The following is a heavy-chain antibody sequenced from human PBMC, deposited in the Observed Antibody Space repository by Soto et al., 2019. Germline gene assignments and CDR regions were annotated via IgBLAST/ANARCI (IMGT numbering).Heavy chain of an antibody. J-gene: IGHJ6*02. CDR3: ARDVATMVRGVIVGYYYYGMDV. CDR2: FYYSGST. Sequence: SETLSLTCTVSGGSISSGDYYWSWIRQPPGKGLEWIGYFYYSGSTYYNPSLKSRVTISVDTSKNQFSLKLSSVTAADTAVYYCARDVATMVRGVIVGYYYYGMDVWGQGTTVTVSS. V-gene: IGHV4-30-4*01. D-gene: IGHD3-10*01. CDR1: GGSISSGDYY.